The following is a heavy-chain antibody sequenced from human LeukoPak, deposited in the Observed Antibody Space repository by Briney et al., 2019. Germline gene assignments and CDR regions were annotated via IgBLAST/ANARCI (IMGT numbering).Heavy chain of an antibody. Sequence: GGSLRLSCAASGFTFSSYAMSWVRQAPGKGLEWVSAISGSGGSTYYADSVKGRFTISRDNSKNTLYLQMNSLRVEDTAVYYCAEGYCSGGSCYAGAYWGQGTLVTVSS. V-gene: IGHV3-23*01. D-gene: IGHD2-15*01. CDR1: GFTFSSYA. CDR2: ISGSGGST. J-gene: IGHJ4*02. CDR3: AEGYCSGGSCYAGAY.